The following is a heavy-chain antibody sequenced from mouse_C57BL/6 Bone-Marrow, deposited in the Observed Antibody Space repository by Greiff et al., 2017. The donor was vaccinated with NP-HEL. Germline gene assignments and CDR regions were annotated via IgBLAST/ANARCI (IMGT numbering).Heavy chain of an antibody. D-gene: IGHD3-3*01. Sequence: EVQLQQSGAELVRPGASVKLSCTASGFNIQDDYMHWVKQRPEQGLEWIGWIDPENGDTEYASKFQGKATITADTSSNTADLQLSSLTSEDTAVYYCTTSGTAWFAYWGQGTLVTVSA. CDR2: IDPENGDT. CDR1: GFNIQDDY. J-gene: IGHJ3*01. CDR3: TTSGTAWFAY. V-gene: IGHV14-4*01.